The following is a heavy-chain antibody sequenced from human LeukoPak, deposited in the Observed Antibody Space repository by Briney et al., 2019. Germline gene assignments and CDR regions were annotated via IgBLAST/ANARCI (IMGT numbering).Heavy chain of an antibody. Sequence: PSETLSLTCTVSGGSISSSSYYWSWIRQPPGKGLEWIGYIYYSGSTSYNPSLKSRVTISVDTSKNQFSLKLSSVTAADTAVYYCARDQGENWGQGTLVTVSS. CDR1: GGSISSSSYY. J-gene: IGHJ4*02. CDR3: ARDQGEN. CDR2: IYYSGST. V-gene: IGHV4-30-4*08. D-gene: IGHD3-10*01.